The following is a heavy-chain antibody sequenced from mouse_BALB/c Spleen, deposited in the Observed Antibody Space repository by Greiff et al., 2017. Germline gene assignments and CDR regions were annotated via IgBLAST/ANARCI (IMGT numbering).Heavy chain of an antibody. D-gene: IGHD2-14*01. CDR3: ARAPGDYYRYDEFAY. J-gene: IGHJ3*01. V-gene: IGHV5-17*02. CDR2: ISSGSSTI. CDR1: GFTFSSFG. Sequence: EVMLVESGGGLVQPGGSRKLSCAASGFTFSSFGMHWVRQAPEKGLEWVAYISSGSSTIYYADTVKGRFTISRDNPKNTLFLQMTSLRSEDTAMYYCARAPGDYYRYDEFAYWGQGTLVTVSA.